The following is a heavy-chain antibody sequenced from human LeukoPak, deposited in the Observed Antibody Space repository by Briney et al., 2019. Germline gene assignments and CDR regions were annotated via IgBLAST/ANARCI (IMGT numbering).Heavy chain of an antibody. V-gene: IGHV4-59*02. J-gene: IGHJ3*02. Sequence: SETLSLTCAASGVSVDAYQWNWIRQPPGKGLERIGYVYYTGYTNYKPSLQGRVAISIDTSNNQFSLKLTSVTPADTATYYCARGGEFDVFDIWGQGRAVTVSS. CDR1: GVSVDAYQ. D-gene: IGHD3-10*01. CDR2: VYYTGYT. CDR3: ARGGEFDVFDI.